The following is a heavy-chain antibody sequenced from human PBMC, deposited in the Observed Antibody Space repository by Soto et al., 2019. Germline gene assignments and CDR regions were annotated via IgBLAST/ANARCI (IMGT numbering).Heavy chain of an antibody. J-gene: IGHJ5*02. CDR1: GGSISSYY. Sequence: ETLSLTCTVSGGSISSYYWSWIRQPPGKGLEWIGYIYYSGSTNYNPSLKSRVTISVDTSKNQFSLKLSSVTAADTAVYYCARVSPFGVAHTWGQGTLVTVSS. V-gene: IGHV4-59*01. D-gene: IGHD3-3*01. CDR3: ARVSPFGVAHT. CDR2: IYYSGST.